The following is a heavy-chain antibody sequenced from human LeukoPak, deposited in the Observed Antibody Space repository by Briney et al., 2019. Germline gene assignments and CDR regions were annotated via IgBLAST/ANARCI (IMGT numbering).Heavy chain of an antibody. J-gene: IGHJ2*01. V-gene: IGHV4-31*03. D-gene: IGHD3-3*01. CDR2: FYYSGST. Sequence: SETLSLTCTVSGGSISSSSYYWSWIRQHPGKGLEWIGYFYYSGSTYYNPSLQSRVTISVDTSKNQFSLKLSSVTAADTAVYYCARHVLSGYLNYWYFDLWGRGTLVPVSS. CDR1: GGSISSSSYY. CDR3: ARHVLSGYLNYWYFDL.